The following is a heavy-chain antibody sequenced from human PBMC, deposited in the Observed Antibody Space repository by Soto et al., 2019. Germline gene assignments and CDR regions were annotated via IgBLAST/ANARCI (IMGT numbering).Heavy chain of an antibody. CDR2: INHSGST. D-gene: IGHD4-17*01. CDR3: ARGATVTTTWDY. Sequence: SETLSLTCAVYGGSFSGYYWSWIRQPPGKGLEWIGEINHSGSTNYNPSLKSRVTISVDTSKNQFSLKLSSVTAADTAVYYCARGATVTTTWDYWGQGTLVTV. V-gene: IGHV4-34*01. CDR1: GGSFSGYY. J-gene: IGHJ4*02.